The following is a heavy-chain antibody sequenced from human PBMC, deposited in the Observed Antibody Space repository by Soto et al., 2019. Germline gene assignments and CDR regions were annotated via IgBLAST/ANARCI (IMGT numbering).Heavy chain of an antibody. CDR2: ISSSGSTI. D-gene: IGHD3-22*01. CDR1: GFTFSCYE. Sequence: GGSLRLSCAASGFTFSCYEMNWVRQAPGKGLEWVSYISSSGSTIYYADSVKGRFTISRDNAKNSLYLQMNSLRAEDTAVYYCARPTRAYDSSGPLDYWGQGTLVTVSS. V-gene: IGHV3-48*03. CDR3: ARPTRAYDSSGPLDY. J-gene: IGHJ4*02.